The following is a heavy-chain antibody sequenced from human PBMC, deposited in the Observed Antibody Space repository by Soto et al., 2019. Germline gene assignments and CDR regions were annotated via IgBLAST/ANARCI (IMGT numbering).Heavy chain of an antibody. CDR3: ARRLGDLLTGQDYSDY. D-gene: IGHD3-9*01. CDR1: GFSLNTRGVG. Sequence: QITLKESGPTLVKPTQTLTLTCTFSGFSLNTRGVGVGWVRQPPGKALEWLALISWDGEKRYSPSLKSRLTLTKDPSANQAVLTMTTMAPVDTATYSCARRLGDLLTGQDYSDYWGQGTLVTVAS. V-gene: IGHV2-5*02. CDR2: ISWDGEK. J-gene: IGHJ4*02.